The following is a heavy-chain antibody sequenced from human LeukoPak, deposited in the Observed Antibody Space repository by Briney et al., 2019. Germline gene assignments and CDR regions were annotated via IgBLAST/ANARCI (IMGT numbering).Heavy chain of an antibody. CDR3: ARGLNIFQTSGSAPWDY. J-gene: IGHJ4*02. V-gene: IGHV4-59*01. Sequence: SENLSLTCTVSGGSISSYYWSWIRQPPGKGLEWIGYIYYSGSTNYNPSLKSRVTISVDTSKNQFSLKLSSVTAADTAVYYCARGLNIFQTSGSAPWDYWGQGTLVTVSS. CDR1: GGSISSYY. CDR2: IYYSGST. D-gene: IGHD3-10*01.